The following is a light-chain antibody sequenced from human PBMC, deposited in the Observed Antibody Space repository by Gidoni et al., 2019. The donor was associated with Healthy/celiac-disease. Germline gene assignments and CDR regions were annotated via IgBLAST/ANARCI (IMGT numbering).Light chain of an antibody. V-gene: IGLV3-1*01. J-gene: IGLJ3*02. CDR1: KLGDKY. Sequence: SYELTQPPSVSVSPGQTASITCSGDKLGDKYACWSQQKPGQSPVLVIYQDSKRPSGIPERCAGSNSGNTATLTISGTQAMDEADYYGQAWDSSTAVFGGGTKLTVL. CDR3: QAWDSSTAV. CDR2: QDS.